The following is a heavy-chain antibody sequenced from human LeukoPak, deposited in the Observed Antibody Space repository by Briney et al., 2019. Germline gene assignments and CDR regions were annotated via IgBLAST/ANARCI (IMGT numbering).Heavy chain of an antibody. D-gene: IGHD2-2*01. V-gene: IGHV5-51*01. J-gene: IGHJ4*02. CDR2: IYPGDSDT. Sequence: GESLKISCKASGYSFTTYWIGWVRQMPGKGLEWMGIIYPGDSDTRYSPSFQGQVTVSVDKSITTAYLQWSSLKASDTAMCYCVRREYCSTTSCSACFDYWGQGTLVTVSS. CDR1: GYSFTTYW. CDR3: VRREYCSTTSCSACFDY.